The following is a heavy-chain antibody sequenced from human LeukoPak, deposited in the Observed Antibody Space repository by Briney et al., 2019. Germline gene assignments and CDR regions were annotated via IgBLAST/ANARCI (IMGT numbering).Heavy chain of an antibody. CDR1: GYTFTGYY. D-gene: IGHD3-10*01. CDR3: ARVLRSGSHNWFDP. CDR2: INPNSGGT. Sequence: ASVKVSCKASGYTFTGYYMHWVRQAPGQGLEWMGWINPNSGGTNYAQKFQGRVTMTRDTSISTAYMELSRLRSDDTAVYYCARVLRSGSHNWFDPWGQGTLVTVSS. J-gene: IGHJ5*02. V-gene: IGHV1-2*02.